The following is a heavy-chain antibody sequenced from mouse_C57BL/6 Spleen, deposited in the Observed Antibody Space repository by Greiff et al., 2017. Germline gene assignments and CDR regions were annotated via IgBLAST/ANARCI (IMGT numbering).Heavy chain of an antibody. CDR1: GYTFPDHT. J-gene: IGHJ4*01. CDR3: ARRGYSNYFYAMDY. Sequence: QVQLQQSDAELVKPGASVKISCKVSGYTFPDHTIHWMKHRPEQGLEWIGYIYPRDGSTKYNEKFKGKATLTADKSSSTAYMQLNSLTSEDSAVYFCARRGYSNYFYAMDYWGQGTSVTVSS. CDR2: IYPRDGST. D-gene: IGHD2-5*01. V-gene: IGHV1-78*01.